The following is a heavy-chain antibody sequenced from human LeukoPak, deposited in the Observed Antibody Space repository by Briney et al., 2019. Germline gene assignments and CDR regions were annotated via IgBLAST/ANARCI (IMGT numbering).Heavy chain of an antibody. V-gene: IGHV7-4-1*02. Sequence: ASVKVSCKASGYTFTSYGISWVRQAPGQGLEWMGWINTNTGNPTYAQGFTGRFVFSLDTSVSTAYLQISSLKAEDTAVYYCARELRYFDWLFPPPYFDYWGQGTLVTVSS. J-gene: IGHJ4*02. CDR2: INTNTGNP. D-gene: IGHD3-9*01. CDR1: GYTFTSYG. CDR3: ARELRYFDWLFPPPYFDY.